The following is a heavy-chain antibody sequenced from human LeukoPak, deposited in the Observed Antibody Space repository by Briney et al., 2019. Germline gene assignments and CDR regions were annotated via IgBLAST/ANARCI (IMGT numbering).Heavy chain of an antibody. D-gene: IGHD3-22*01. V-gene: IGHV3-30-3*01. Sequence: GGSLRLSCAASGFTFSSYAMHWVRQAPGKGLEWVAVISYDGSNKYYADSVEGRFTISRDNSKNTLYLQMNSLRAEDTAVYYCARETYYDPTQFDYWGQGTLVTVSS. CDR2: ISYDGSNK. CDR1: GFTFSSYA. J-gene: IGHJ4*02. CDR3: ARETYYDPTQFDY.